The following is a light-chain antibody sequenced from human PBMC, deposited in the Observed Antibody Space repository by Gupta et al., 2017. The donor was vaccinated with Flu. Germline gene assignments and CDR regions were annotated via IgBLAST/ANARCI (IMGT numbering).Light chain of an antibody. Sequence: SYELTQPPSVSVSPGQTARITCSGDALPKQYAYWYQQKPGQAPVLVIYKDSERPSGIPERFSGSSSGTTVTLTISGVQAEDEADYYCQSADSSGTWVVGGGTKLTVL. CDR2: KDS. J-gene: IGLJ3*02. CDR3: QSADSSGTWV. CDR1: ALPKQY. V-gene: IGLV3-25*02.